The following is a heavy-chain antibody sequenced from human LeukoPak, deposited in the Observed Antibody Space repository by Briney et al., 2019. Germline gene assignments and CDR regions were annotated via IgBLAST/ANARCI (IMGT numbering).Heavy chain of an antibody. V-gene: IGHV3-23*01. J-gene: IGHJ4*02. CDR3: AKGDPPTYYDILTGQDY. Sequence: PGGSLRLSCAASGFTFSNFGMSWVRQAPGKGLEWVSTISGSAGSTHCADSVKGRFTISRDNSKNMLYLQLNSLRAEDTAVYYCAKGDPPTYYDILTGQDYWGQGTLVTVSS. CDR1: GFTFSNFG. D-gene: IGHD3-9*01. CDR2: ISGSAGST.